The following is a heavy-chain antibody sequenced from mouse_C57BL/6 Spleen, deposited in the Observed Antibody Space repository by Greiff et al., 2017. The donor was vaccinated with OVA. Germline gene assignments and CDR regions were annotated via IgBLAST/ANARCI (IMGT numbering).Heavy chain of an antibody. V-gene: IGHV1-80*01. CDR2: IYPGDGDT. D-gene: IGHD4-1*01. Sequence: QVQLKQSGAELVKPGASVKISCKASGYAFSSYWMNWVKQRPGKGLEWIGQIYPGDGDTNYNGKFKGKATLTADKSSSTAYMQLSSLTSEDSAVYFCARSGAGTLYFDVWGTGTTVTVSS. J-gene: IGHJ1*03. CDR3: ARSGAGTLYFDV. CDR1: GYAFSSYW.